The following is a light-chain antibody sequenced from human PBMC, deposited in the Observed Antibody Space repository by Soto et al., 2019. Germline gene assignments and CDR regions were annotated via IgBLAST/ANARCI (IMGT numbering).Light chain of an antibody. CDR3: QQRKNWPPIT. Sequence: EVELTQSPATLSFSPGETAALSCRASQNVDKFLAWYQQRPGQPPRLLIFDSSNRATGVPVRFSGRGSGTVFTLTIGSLEPEDSAVYYCQQRKNWPPITFGQGTRLE. CDR1: QNVDKF. J-gene: IGKJ5*01. CDR2: DSS. V-gene: IGKV3-11*01.